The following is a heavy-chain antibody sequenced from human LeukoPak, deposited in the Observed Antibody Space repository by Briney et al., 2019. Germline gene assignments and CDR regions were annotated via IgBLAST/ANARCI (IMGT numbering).Heavy chain of an antibody. J-gene: IGHJ5*02. CDR2: IYSGGST. Sequence: PGGSLRLSCAASGFTVSSNYMSWVRQAPGKGLEWGSVIYSGGSTYYADSVKGRFTISRDNSKNTLYLQMNSLRAEDTAVYYCARVNSHRSGSYNWFDPWGQGTLVTVSS. CDR1: GFTVSSNY. D-gene: IGHD1-26*01. CDR3: ARVNSHRSGSYNWFDP. V-gene: IGHV3-53*01.